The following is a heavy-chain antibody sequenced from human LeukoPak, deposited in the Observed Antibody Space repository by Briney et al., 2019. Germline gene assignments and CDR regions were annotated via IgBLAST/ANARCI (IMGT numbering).Heavy chain of an antibody. CDR2: INPSGGST. Sequence: EASVKVSCKASGYTFTNNYIHWVRQAPGQGLEWMGIINPSGGSTNSAQKFQGRVTMTRDMSTSTVYTDLSSLKSEDTAVYYCARAPLWFGELLNWHFDLWGRGTLVTVSS. D-gene: IGHD3-10*01. CDR1: GYTFTNNY. V-gene: IGHV1-46*01. CDR3: ARAPLWFGELLNWHFDL. J-gene: IGHJ2*01.